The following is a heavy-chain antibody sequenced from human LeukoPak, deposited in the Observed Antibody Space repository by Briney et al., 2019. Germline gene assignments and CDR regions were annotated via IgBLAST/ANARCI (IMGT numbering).Heavy chain of an antibody. CDR3: ARSQLVVIATAFDY. CDR1: GYSISSGYY. Sequence: SETLSLTCTVSGYSISSGYYWGWIRQPPGKGLEWIGSIYHSGSTYYNPSLKSRVTISVETSKNQFSLKLSSVTAADTAGYYCARSQLVVIATAFDYWGQGTLVTVSS. CDR2: IYHSGST. D-gene: IGHD2-21*01. V-gene: IGHV4-38-2*02. J-gene: IGHJ4*02.